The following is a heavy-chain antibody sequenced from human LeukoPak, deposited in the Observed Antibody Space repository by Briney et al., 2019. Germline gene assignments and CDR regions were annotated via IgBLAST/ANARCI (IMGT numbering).Heavy chain of an antibody. J-gene: IGHJ4*02. CDR2: ISSSSTYI. V-gene: IGHV3-21*01. CDR3: ARGSPMVRGITPPDY. D-gene: IGHD3-10*01. CDR1: GFTFDDYG. Sequence: PGGSLRLSCAASGFTFDDYGMSWVRQAPGKGLEWVSSISSSSTYIYYANSVKGRFAISRDNAKNSLYLQMNSLRAGDTAVYYCARGSPMVRGITPPDYWGQGTLVTVSS.